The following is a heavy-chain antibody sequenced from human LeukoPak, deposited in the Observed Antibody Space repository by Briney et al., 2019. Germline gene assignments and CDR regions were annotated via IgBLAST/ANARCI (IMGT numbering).Heavy chain of an antibody. J-gene: IGHJ3*01. V-gene: IGHV4-59*01. CDR2: IYHSGST. CDR3: ARESNSHRGSYVGASDL. Sequence: SETLSLTCSVSGGSMSSYYWSWIRQSPGKGLEWIGYIYHSGSTDYNSSLKSRVTISEDTSKKQFSLKVSSVTAADTAVYYCARESNSHRGSYVGASDLWGQGTMVTVSS. D-gene: IGHD1-26*01. CDR1: GGSMSSYY.